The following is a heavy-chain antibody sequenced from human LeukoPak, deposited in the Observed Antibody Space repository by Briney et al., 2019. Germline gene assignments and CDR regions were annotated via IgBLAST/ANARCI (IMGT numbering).Heavy chain of an antibody. CDR2: ISYDGSNK. CDR3: ARDCGGHCSSTSYYFDY. J-gene: IGHJ4*02. V-gene: IGHV3-30-3*01. Sequence: PGRSLRLSCAASGFTFSSYAMHWVRKAPGKGLEWVAVISYDGSNKYYADSVKGRFTISRDNSKNTLYLQMNSLRAEDTAVYYCARDCGGHCSSTSYYFDYWGQGTLVTVSS. CDR1: GFTFSSYA. D-gene: IGHD2-2*01.